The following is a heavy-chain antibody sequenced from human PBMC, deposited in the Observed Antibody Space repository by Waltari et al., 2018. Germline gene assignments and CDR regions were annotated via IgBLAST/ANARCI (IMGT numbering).Heavy chain of an antibody. CDR2: IYTSGST. CDR1: GGSISSGRYS. V-gene: IGHV4-61*09. D-gene: IGHD3-3*01. J-gene: IGHJ3*02. CDR3: ARVSAYDLRPLCAFDI. Sequence: QVQLQESGPGLVKPSQTLSLTCTVSGGSISSGRYSWSLIRQPAGKGLEWIGYIYTSGSTNYNPSLKSRVTISVDTSKNQFSLKLSSVTAADTAVYYCARVSAYDLRPLCAFDIWGQGTMVTVSS.